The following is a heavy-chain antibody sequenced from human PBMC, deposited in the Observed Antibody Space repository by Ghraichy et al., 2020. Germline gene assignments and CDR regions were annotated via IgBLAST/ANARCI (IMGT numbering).Heavy chain of an antibody. J-gene: IGHJ4*02. CDR3: ARAPYYYDSSGYSLDY. D-gene: IGHD3-22*01. V-gene: IGHV4-34*01. CDR1: GGSFSGYY. Sequence: SETLSLTCAVYGGSFSGYYWSWIRQPPGKGLEWIGEINHSGSTNYNPSLKSRVTISVDTSKNQFSLKLSSVTAADTAVYYCARAPYYYDSSGYSLDYWGQGTLVTVSS. CDR2: INHSGST.